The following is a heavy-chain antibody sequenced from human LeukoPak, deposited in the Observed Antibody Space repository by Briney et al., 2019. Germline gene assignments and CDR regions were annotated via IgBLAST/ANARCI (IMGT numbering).Heavy chain of an antibody. Sequence: WASVKVSCKASGYTFTSNYIHWVRQAPGQGLEWMGMIYPRDGSTSYAQKFQGRVTVTRDTSTSTVHMELSGLRSEDTAVYYCARDQVGFDYWGQGTLVTVSS. CDR3: ARDQVGFDY. J-gene: IGHJ4*02. V-gene: IGHV1-46*01. D-gene: IGHD2-2*01. CDR2: IYPRDGST. CDR1: GYTFTSNY.